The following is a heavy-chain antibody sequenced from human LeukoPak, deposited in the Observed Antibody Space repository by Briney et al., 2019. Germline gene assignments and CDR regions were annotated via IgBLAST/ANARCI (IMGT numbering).Heavy chain of an antibody. D-gene: IGHD6-13*01. CDR2: ILTNGDST. J-gene: IGHJ4*02. CDR1: GFTFSSHA. V-gene: IGHV3-64D*06. Sequence: GGSLRLSCSASGFTFSSHAFNRVRQAPGKGLEYVSAILTNGDSTYYADSVKGRFTVSRDNSKNTLYLQMSSLRPEDTAVYYCVRVAAAGTNDYWGQGTLVTVSS. CDR3: VRVAAAGTNDY.